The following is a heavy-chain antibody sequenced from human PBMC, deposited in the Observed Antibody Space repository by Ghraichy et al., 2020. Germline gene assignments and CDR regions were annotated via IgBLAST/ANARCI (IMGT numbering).Heavy chain of an antibody. CDR3: ARASGWVIDY. CDR2: IKQDGSEK. CDR1: GFTLSDYW. J-gene: IGHJ4*02. D-gene: IGHD2-21*01. V-gene: IGHV3-7*04. Sequence: GESLNISCAASGFTLSDYWMNWVRQAPGKGPEWVAIIKQDGSEKHYVASVKGRFTISRDNAKNSLHLQMNSLRVDDTAVYYCARASGWVIDYWGQGNLVTFSS.